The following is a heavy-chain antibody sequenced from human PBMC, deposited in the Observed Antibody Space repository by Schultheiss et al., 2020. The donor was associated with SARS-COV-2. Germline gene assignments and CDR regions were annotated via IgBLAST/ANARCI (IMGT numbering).Heavy chain of an antibody. V-gene: IGHV3-33*03. Sequence: GGSLRLSCAASGFTFSSYGMHWVRQAPGKGLEWVAVIWYDGSNKYYADSVKGRFTISRDNSKNTLYLQMNSLRPEDTAVYYCGKDPYRWGTSGFDYWGQGNLVTVSS. D-gene: IGHD1-26*01. CDR3: GKDPYRWGTSGFDY. CDR2: IWYDGSNK. CDR1: GFTFSSYG. J-gene: IGHJ4*02.